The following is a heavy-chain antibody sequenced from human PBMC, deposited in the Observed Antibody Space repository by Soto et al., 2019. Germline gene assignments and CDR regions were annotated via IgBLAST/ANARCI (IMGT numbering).Heavy chain of an antibody. CDR1: GFTVSSYG. D-gene: IGHD3-22*01. J-gene: IGHJ4*02. CDR2: ISYDGSHK. V-gene: IGHV3-30*18. Sequence: GWSLRLSCAASGFTVSSYGIHWVRQPPGKGLEWVAVISYDGSHKFYADSVKGRFTLSRDVSKGTLYLQMNSLRAEDTAVYYCAQEMFRQTLLDSRSPGGDYWGPGNLVTV. CDR3: AQEMFRQTLLDSRSPGGDY.